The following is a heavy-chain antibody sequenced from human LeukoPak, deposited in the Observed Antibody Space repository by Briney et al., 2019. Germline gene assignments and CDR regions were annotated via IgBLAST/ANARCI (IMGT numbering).Heavy chain of an antibody. V-gene: IGHV3-7*01. CDR2: IKQDGSEK. CDR3: ARDGYQVVTAFDY. CDR1: GFTFSDNY. D-gene: IGHD2-21*02. J-gene: IGHJ4*02. Sequence: GGSLRLSCAASGFTFSDNYMSWIRQAPGKGLEWVANIKQDGSEKYYVDSVKGRFTISRDNAKNSLYLQMNSLRAEDTAVYYCARDGYQVVTAFDYWGQGTLVTVSS.